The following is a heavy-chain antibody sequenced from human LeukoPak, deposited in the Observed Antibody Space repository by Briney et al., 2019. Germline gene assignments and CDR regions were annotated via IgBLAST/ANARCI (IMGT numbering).Heavy chain of an antibody. CDR3: ARRNGDGFDY. V-gene: IGHV4-39*01. J-gene: IGHJ4*02. Sequence: SETLSLTCTVSTGSISSSSYYWGWIRQPPGKGLEWIGSIYYSGSTYYNPSLKSRVTISVDTSKNQFSLKLSSVTAADTAVYYCARRNGDGFDYWGQGTLVTVSS. D-gene: IGHD7-27*01. CDR2: IYYSGST. CDR1: TGSISSSSYY.